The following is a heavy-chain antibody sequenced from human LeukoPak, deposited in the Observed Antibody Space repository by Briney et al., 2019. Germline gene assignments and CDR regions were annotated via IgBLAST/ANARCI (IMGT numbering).Heavy chain of an antibody. D-gene: IGHD2-2*01. CDR3: ASPLLGYCSSTSCSHPFD. CDR1: GYTFTSYA. J-gene: IGHJ4*02. Sequence: ASVKVSCKASGYTFTSYAMHWVRQAPGQRLEWMGWINAGNGNTKYSQKFQGRVTITRDTSASTAYMELSSLRSEDTAVYYCASPLLGYCSSTSCSHPFDRGQGTLVTVSS. CDR2: INAGNGNT. V-gene: IGHV1-3*01.